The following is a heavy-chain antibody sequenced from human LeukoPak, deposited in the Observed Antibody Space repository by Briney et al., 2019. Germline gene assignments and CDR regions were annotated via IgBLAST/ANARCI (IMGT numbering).Heavy chain of an antibody. CDR2: IWYDGSNK. V-gene: IGHV3-33*01. CDR1: GFTFSSYG. CDR3: ARDLPTSVWDSSGYHPPDY. Sequence: PGGSLRLSCAASGFTFSSYGMHWVRQAPGKGLEWVAVIWYDGSNKYYADSVKGRFTISRDNSKNTLYLQMNSLRAEDTAVYYCARDLPTSVWDSSGYHPPDYWGQGTLVTVSS. D-gene: IGHD3-22*01. J-gene: IGHJ4*02.